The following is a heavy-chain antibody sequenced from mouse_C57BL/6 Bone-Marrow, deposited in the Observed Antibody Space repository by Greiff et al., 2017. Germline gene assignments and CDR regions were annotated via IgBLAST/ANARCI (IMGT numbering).Heavy chain of an antibody. D-gene: IGHD1-1*01. J-gene: IGHJ2*01. CDR3: ARWGHYGSSYKNFDY. CDR2: INPNYGTT. V-gene: IGHV1-39*01. CDR1: RYSFTDYN. Sequence: VQLQQSGPELVKPGASVKISCKASRYSFTDYNMNWVKQSNGKSLEWIGVINPNYGTTSYNQKFKGKATLTVDQSSSTAYMQLNSLTSEDSAVYYCARWGHYGSSYKNFDYWGQGPTPTVSS.